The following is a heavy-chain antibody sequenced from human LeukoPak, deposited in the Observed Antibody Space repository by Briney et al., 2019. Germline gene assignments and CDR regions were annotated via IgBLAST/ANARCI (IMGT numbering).Heavy chain of an antibody. V-gene: IGHV3-7*01. CDR3: AREGASRGGFDF. CDR1: GFTFSSNW. CDR2: INQGGSEK. D-gene: IGHD2-15*01. Sequence: GGSLRLSCAPSGFTFSSNWMSWVRQAPGQGLEWVANINQGGSEKHYVDSVKGRFTISRDNAKNSLFLQMNSLRAEDTAVYYCAREGASRGGFDFWGQGTLVTVSS. J-gene: IGHJ4*02.